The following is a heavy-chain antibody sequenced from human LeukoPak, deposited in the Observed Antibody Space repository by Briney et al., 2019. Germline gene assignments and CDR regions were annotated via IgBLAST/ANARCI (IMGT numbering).Heavy chain of an antibody. D-gene: IGHD6-19*01. CDR2: ISGSGGST. CDR3: AKDGSGWYEVDY. J-gene: IGHJ4*02. Sequence: PGGSLRLSCAASGFTFSSYAMSWVRQAPGKGLEWVSAISGSGGSTYYADSVKGRFTISRDSSKNTLYPQMNSLRAEDTAVYYCAKDGSGWYEVDYWGQGTLVTVSS. V-gene: IGHV3-23*01. CDR1: GFTFSSYA.